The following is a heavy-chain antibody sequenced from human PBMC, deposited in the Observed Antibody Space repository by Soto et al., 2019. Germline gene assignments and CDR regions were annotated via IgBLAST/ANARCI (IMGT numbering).Heavy chain of an antibody. CDR2: IIPIFGTA. CDR3: ARIYSSGRYYFDY. D-gene: IGHD6-19*01. CDR1: GGTFSSYA. J-gene: IGHJ4*02. Sequence: SVKVSCKASGGTFSSYAISWVRQAPGQGLEWMGGIIPIFGTANYAQKFQGRVTITADESTSTAYMELSSLRSEDTAVYYCARIYSSGRYYFDYWGQGTLVTVSS. V-gene: IGHV1-69*13.